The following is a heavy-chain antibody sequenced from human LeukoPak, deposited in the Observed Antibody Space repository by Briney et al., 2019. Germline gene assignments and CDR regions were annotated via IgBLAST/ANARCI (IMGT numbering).Heavy chain of an antibody. Sequence: GGSLRLSCVASGFTFSSYEMNWVRQAPGKGLEWLSYIGSSDSTTHYADSVKGRFTISRDNAKNSLYLQMNSLRVEDTAVYYCATATEDSRGHYQGFEYWGQGTLVTVSS. CDR3: ATATEDSRGHYQGFEY. D-gene: IGHD3-22*01. J-gene: IGHJ4*02. CDR1: GFTFSSYE. CDR2: IGSSDSTT. V-gene: IGHV3-48*03.